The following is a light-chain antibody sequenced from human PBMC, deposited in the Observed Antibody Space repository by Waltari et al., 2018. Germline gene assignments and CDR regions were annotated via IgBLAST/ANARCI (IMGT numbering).Light chain of an antibody. CDR3: QQYDGSSVT. V-gene: IGKV3-20*01. CDR1: QTITGSW. CDR2: GAS. Sequence: EIALTQSPGTLSLSPGERATLSCRASQTITGSWLTWYQRKPGQASRLLIYGASIRATGIPVRFSGSGSGTDFTLTISRLEPEDFAVYYCQQYDGSSVTFGGGTKVEVK. J-gene: IGKJ4*01.